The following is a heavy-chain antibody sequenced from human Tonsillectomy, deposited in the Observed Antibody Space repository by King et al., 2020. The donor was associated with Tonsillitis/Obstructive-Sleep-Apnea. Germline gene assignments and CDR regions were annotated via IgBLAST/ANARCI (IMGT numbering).Heavy chain of an antibody. CDR3: ATDIEERGLVQGGAFDI. D-gene: IGHD6-19*01. J-gene: IGHJ3*02. Sequence: VHLVESGAEVKKPGASVKVSCKVSGYTLTELSMHWVRQAPGKGLEWMGGFHPEDGETIYAQKFQGRVTMTEDTSTDTAYMELSSLRSEDTAVYYCATDIEERGLVQGGAFDIWGQGTMVTVSS. V-gene: IGHV1-24*01. CDR1: GYTLTELS. CDR2: FHPEDGET.